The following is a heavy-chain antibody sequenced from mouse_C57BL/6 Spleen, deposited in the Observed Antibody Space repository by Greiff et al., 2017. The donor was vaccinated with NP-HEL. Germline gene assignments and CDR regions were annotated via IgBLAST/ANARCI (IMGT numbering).Heavy chain of an antibody. D-gene: IGHD2-4*01. J-gene: IGHJ1*03. CDR2: IDPNSGGT. CDR1: GYTFTSYW. CDR3: ARFGVKYDYDGYFEV. V-gene: IGHV1-72*01. Sequence: QVQLQQPGAELVKPGASVKLSCKASGYTFTSYWMHWVKQRPGRGLEWIGRIDPNSGGTKYNEKFKSKATLPVDKPSSTAYMQLSSLTSEECAVYYCARFGVKYDYDGYFEVWGTGTTVTSAS.